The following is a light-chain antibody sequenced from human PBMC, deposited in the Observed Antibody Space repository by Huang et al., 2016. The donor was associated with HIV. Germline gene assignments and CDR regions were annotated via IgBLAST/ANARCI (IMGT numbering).Light chain of an antibody. Sequence: DIVMTQSPGSLTVSLGERASINCTSSQPLLSTANNKGYLAWYQQKPRQTPKAHIYWACNRESGVPERFSGSGSGTDFTLTISSLQAEDVALYYCQQYYSASITFGQGARVEI. CDR3: QQYYSASIT. CDR1: QPLLSTANNKGY. J-gene: IGKJ5*01. V-gene: IGKV4-1*01. CDR2: WAC.